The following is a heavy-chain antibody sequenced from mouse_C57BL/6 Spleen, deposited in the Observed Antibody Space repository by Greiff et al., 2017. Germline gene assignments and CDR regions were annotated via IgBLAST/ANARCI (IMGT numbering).Heavy chain of an antibody. CDR2: IWGVGST. Sequence: VKLQESGPGLVAPSQSLSITCTVSGFSLTSYGVDWVRQSPGKGLEWLGVIWGVGSTNYNSALKSRLSISKDNSKSQVFLKMNSLQTDDTAMYYCASDRTGTGAMDYWGQGTSVTVSS. D-gene: IGHD4-1*01. CDR3: ASDRTGTGAMDY. V-gene: IGHV2-6*01. CDR1: GFSLTSYG. J-gene: IGHJ4*01.